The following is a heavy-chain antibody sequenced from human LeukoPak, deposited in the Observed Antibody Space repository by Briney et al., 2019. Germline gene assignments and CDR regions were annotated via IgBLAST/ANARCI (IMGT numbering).Heavy chain of an antibody. V-gene: IGHV1-24*01. D-gene: IGHD1-26*01. CDR3: ARDLRSGRYPDNPPADY. Sequence: ASVKVSCKVSGYTLTELSMHWVRQAPGKGLEWMGGFDPEDGETIYAQKFQGRVTMTEDTSTDTAYMELSSLRSEDTAVYFCARDLRSGRYPDNPPADYWGQGTLVTVS. CDR2: FDPEDGET. CDR1: GYTLTELS. J-gene: IGHJ4*02.